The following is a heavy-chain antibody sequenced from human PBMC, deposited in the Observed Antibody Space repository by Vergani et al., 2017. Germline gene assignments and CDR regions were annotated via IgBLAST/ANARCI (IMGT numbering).Heavy chain of an antibody. Sequence: VQLEESGGGVVQPGRSLRLSCAGSGFTLSSHAMHWVRQAPGKGLEWVSAIGTAGDTYYPGSVKGRFTISRENAKNSLYLQMNGLRAADTAVYYCARRDSSSPALDYWGQGTLVTVSS. J-gene: IGHJ4*02. CDR2: IGTAGDT. CDR3: ARRDSSSPALDY. V-gene: IGHV3-13*01. CDR1: GFTLSSHA. D-gene: IGHD6-6*01.